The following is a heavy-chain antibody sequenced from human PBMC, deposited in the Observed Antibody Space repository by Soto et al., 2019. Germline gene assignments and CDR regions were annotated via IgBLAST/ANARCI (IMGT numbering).Heavy chain of an antibody. D-gene: IGHD3-22*01. Sequence: GGSLRLSCAASGFTFSSYWMSWVRQAPGKGLEWVANIKQDGSEKYYVDSVKGRFTISRDNAKNSLYLQMNSLRAEDTAVYYCAGGYYYDSSGITLWGQGTLVTVSS. CDR1: GFTFSSYW. CDR3: AGGYYYDSSGITL. CDR2: IKQDGSEK. J-gene: IGHJ4*02. V-gene: IGHV3-7*04.